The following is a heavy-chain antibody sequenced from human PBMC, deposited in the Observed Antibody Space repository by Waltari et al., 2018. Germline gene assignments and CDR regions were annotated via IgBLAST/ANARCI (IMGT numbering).Heavy chain of an antibody. J-gene: IGHJ4*02. Sequence: EVQLVESGGGLVQPGGSLRLSCAASGFTFRNYWIAWVRQAPGRGLEWVANIKQDGSQTYYVDSVKGRFTISRDNAWNSLYLQMDSLRDEDTALYYCARDRGWNTLDYWGQGTLVTVSS. V-gene: IGHV3-7*04. CDR1: GFTFRNYW. CDR3: ARDRGWNTLDY. D-gene: IGHD6-19*01. CDR2: IKQDGSQT.